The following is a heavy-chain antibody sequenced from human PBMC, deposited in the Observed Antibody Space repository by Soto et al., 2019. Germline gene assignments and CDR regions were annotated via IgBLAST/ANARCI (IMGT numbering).Heavy chain of an antibody. CDR3: AKDLQSYGDYDYYCYGMDV. V-gene: IGHV3-30*18. CDR1: GFTFSTYG. CDR2: ISYDGTNK. Sequence: QVQLVESGGGEVQPGRSLTISCVASGFTFSTYGMHWVRQTPGKGLEWVAVISYDGTNKFYSDSVKGRFTISRDNFKNPLTLQMNSLRADDTAVYSCAKDLQSYGDYDYYCYGMDVWGLGTRVTVSS. J-gene: IGHJ6*02. D-gene: IGHD4-17*01.